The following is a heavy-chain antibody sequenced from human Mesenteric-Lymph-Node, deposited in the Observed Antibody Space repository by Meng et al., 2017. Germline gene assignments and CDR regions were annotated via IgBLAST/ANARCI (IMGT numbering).Heavy chain of an antibody. J-gene: IGHJ4*02. CDR3: AKSLFRRGSGWYPGDY. CDR2: ISGSGGST. CDR1: GFTFSSYA. D-gene: IGHD6-19*01. V-gene: IGHV3-23*01. Sequence: GGSLRLSCAASGFTFSSYAMSWVRQAPGKGLEWVSAISGSGGSTYYADSVKGRFTISRDNSKNTLYLQMNSLRAEDTAVYYCAKSLFRRGSGWYPGDYWGQGTLVTVSS.